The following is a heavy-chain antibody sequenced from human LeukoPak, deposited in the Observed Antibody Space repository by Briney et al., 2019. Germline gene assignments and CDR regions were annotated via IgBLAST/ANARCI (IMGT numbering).Heavy chain of an antibody. Sequence: GGSLRLSCAASGFTVTSNYMSWVRQAPGKGLEWVSVIYSGGSTYYADSVKGRFTISRDNSKNTLYLQMNSLRAEDTAVYYCARHSYSSGNYYDLFDYWGRGTLVTVSS. CDR1: GFTVTSNY. D-gene: IGHD3-10*01. J-gene: IGHJ4*02. CDR2: IYSGGST. CDR3: ARHSYSSGNYYDLFDY. V-gene: IGHV3-53*05.